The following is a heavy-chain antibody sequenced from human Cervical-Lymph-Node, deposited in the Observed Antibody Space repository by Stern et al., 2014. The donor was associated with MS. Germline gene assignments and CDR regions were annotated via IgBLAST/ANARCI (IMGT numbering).Heavy chain of an antibody. J-gene: IGHJ4*02. CDR3: ARDRDLVVVPAAAKFDY. Sequence: VQLGESGTEVKKPGSSVKVSCKASGGTFSNYAINWVRQAPGQGLEWMGGIIPLLGPPNYAQKFQGRVTITADESTSTVYMELRSLRSEYTATYYCARDRDLVVVPAAAKFDYWGQGTLVTVSS. CDR1: GGTFSNYA. CDR2: IIPLLGPP. D-gene: IGHD2-2*01. V-gene: IGHV1-69*01.